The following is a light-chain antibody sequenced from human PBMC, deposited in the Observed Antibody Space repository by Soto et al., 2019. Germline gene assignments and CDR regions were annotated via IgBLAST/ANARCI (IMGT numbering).Light chain of an antibody. CDR3: AAWDDSLNAHYV. J-gene: IGLJ1*01. CDR2: SNN. Sequence: QSVLAQPPSASGTPGQRVTISCSGSSSNIGSNTVNWYQQLPRTAPKLLIYSNNQRPSGVPDRFSGSKSGTSASLAISGLQSEDEADYYCAAWDDSLNAHYVFGTGTKVTVL. CDR1: SSNIGSNT. V-gene: IGLV1-44*01.